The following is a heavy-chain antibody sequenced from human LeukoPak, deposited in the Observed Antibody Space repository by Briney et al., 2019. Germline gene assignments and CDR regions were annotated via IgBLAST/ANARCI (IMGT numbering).Heavy chain of an antibody. CDR2: IKQDGGEK. CDR3: AGDNWAYYYDSSGYYSDY. CDR1: GFTFSSYW. Sequence: GGSLRLSCAASGFTFSSYWMSWVRQAPGKGLEWVANIKQDGGEKYYVDSVKGRFTISRDNAKNSLYLQMNSLRAEDTAVYYCAGDNWAYYYDSSGYYSDYWGQGTLVTVSS. V-gene: IGHV3-7*01. D-gene: IGHD3-22*01. J-gene: IGHJ4*02.